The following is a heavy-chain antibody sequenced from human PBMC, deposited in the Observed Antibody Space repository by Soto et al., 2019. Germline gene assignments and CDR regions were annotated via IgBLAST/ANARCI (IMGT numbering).Heavy chain of an antibody. Sequence: QLVQSGAEVKKPGSSVKVSCKASGSSFSSFAISWVRQAPGQGLEWMGGIIAILRRTNHAQKFQDRLTITADASKSTAYMELSTLSSDDTAVYYCASPLPEIMAFADAFDLWGQGTLVTVSA. V-gene: IGHV1-69*01. CDR1: GSSFSSFA. D-gene: IGHD3-16*01. CDR3: ASPLPEIMAFADAFDL. J-gene: IGHJ3*01. CDR2: IIAILRRT.